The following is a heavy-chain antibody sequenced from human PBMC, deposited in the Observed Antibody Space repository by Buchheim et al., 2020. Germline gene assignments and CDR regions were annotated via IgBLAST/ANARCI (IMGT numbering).Heavy chain of an antibody. J-gene: IGHJ6*02. CDR3: ARSYYDFWSGYCKHYYYYYSMDV. V-gene: IGHV3-30-3*01. CDR2: ISYDGSNK. CDR1: GFTFSSYA. D-gene: IGHD3-3*01. Sequence: QVQLVESGGGVVQPGRSLRLSCAASGFTFSSYAMHWVRQAPGKGLEWVAVISYDGSNKYYADSVKGRFTISRDNSKNTLYLQMNSLRADDTSMYYCARSYYDFWSGYCKHYYYYYSMDVWGQGT.